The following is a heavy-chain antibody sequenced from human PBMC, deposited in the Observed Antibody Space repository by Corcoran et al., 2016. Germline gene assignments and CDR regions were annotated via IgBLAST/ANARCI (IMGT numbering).Heavy chain of an antibody. D-gene: IGHD3-10*01. CDR3: ARGPPPASGRFGELFYYYYGMDV. V-gene: IGHV1-69*01. Sequence: QVQLVQSGAEVKKPGSSVKVSCKASGGTFSSYAISWVRQAPGQGLEWMGGIIPIFGTANYAQKFQGRVTITADESTSTAYMELSSLRSEDTAVYYWARGPPPASGRFGELFYYYYGMDVWGQGTTVTVSS. J-gene: IGHJ6*02. CDR1: GGTFSSYA. CDR2: IIPIFGTA.